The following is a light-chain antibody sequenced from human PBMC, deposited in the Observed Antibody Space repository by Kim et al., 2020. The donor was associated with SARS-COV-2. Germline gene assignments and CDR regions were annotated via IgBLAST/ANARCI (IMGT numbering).Light chain of an antibody. J-gene: IGKJ2*01. Sequence: DIQMTQSPSPLSASVGDRVTITCRASQSISSYLNWYQQKPGKAPKLLIYAASSLQSGVPSRFSGSGSGTDFTLTISSLQPEDFATYYCQQSYSTPDTFGQGTKLEI. CDR2: AAS. V-gene: IGKV1-39*01. CDR3: QQSYSTPDT. CDR1: QSISSY.